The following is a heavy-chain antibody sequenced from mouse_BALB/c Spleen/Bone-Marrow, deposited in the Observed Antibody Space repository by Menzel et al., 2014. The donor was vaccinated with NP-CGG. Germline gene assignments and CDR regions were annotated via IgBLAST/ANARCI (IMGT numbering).Heavy chain of an antibody. CDR1: GFDFSRYW. V-gene: IGHV4-1*02. J-gene: IGHJ1*01. Sequence: EVKVEESGGGLVQPGGSLKLSCAASGFDFSRYWMSWVRQAPGKGLEWIGEINPDSSTINYTPSLKDKFIISRDNAKNPLYLQMSKVRSEDTALYYCARLNYYGNLFVWGAGTTVTVSS. D-gene: IGHD1-1*01. CDR2: INPDSSTI. CDR3: ARLNYYGNLFV.